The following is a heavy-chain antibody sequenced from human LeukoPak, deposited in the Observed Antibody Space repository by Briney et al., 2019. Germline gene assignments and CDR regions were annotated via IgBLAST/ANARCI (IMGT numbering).Heavy chain of an antibody. CDR2: MYYTGTT. CDR3: ARGRGGYSYGYYFDY. CDR1: GGSISSYY. D-gene: IGHD5-18*01. V-gene: IGHV4-59*12. Sequence: SETLSLTCTVSGGSISSYYWSWIRQPPGKGLEWIGYMYYTGTTNYNPSLKSRVTISVDTSKNQFSLKLSSVTAADTAVYYCARGRGGYSYGYYFDYWGQGTLVTVSS. J-gene: IGHJ4*02.